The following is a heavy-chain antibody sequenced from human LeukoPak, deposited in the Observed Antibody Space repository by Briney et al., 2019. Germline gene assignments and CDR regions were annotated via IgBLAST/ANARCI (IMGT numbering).Heavy chain of an antibody. Sequence: ASVKVSCKASGYTFSSYDINWVRQATGQGLEWMGWTSPDGGNTGYVQKFQGRVIMTRDTSTSTAYMELSSLTSEDTAVYFCARDRVGVGGNGWENWGQGTLVTVSS. CDR1: GYTFSSYD. V-gene: IGHV1-8*01. CDR2: TSPDGGNT. CDR3: ARDRVGVGGNGWEN. D-gene: IGHD6-19*01. J-gene: IGHJ4*02.